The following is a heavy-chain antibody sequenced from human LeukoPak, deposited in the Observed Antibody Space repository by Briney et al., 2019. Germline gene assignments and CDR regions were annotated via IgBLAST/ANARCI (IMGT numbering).Heavy chain of an antibody. CDR2: ISSSSSYI. V-gene: IGHV3-21*01. CDR1: GFTFSSYS. D-gene: IGHD2-2*01. Sequence: GGSLRLPCAASGFTFSSYSMNWVRQAPGKGLEWVSSISSSSSYIYYADSVKGRFTISRDNAKNSLYLQMNSPRAEDTAVYYCATWTLGYCSSTSCSNDYWGQGTLVTVSS. J-gene: IGHJ4*02. CDR3: ATWTLGYCSSTSCSNDY.